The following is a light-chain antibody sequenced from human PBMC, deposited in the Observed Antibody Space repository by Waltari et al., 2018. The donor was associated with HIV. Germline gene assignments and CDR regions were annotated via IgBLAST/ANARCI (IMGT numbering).Light chain of an antibody. Sequence: DIQMTQSPSSLSASVGDRVTITCRASQNIYSFLNWYQHKPGKVPKVLIYAASTLENGVPSRFRGTGSSTDFTLTINNVQPEDFATYFCQQGHTTPRTFGQGTNVEIK. J-gene: IGKJ2*01. CDR3: QQGHTTPRT. CDR1: QNIYSF. CDR2: AAS. V-gene: IGKV1-39*01.